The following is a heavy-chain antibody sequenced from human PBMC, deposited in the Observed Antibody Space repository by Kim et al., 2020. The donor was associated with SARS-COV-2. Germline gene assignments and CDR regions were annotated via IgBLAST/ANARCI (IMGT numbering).Heavy chain of an antibody. J-gene: IGHJ6*02. D-gene: IGHD3-10*01. CDR2: IYYSGST. CDR1: GGSISSGGYY. V-gene: IGHV4-31*03. Sequence: TLSLTCTVSGGSISSGGYYWSWIRQHPGKGLEWIGYIYYSGSTYYNPSLKSRVTISVDTSKNQFSLKLSSVTAADTAVYYCASEMVRGVNPIVYGMDVWGQGTTVTVSS. CDR3: ASEMVRGVNPIVYGMDV.